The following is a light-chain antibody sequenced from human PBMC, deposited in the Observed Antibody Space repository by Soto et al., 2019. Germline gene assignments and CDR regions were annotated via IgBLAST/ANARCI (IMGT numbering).Light chain of an antibody. V-gene: IGKV3-20*01. J-gene: IGKJ5*01. CDR1: QSVTSR. CDR2: DAS. Sequence: TQSPYAMCVSPGERPTLYCRASQSVTSRLAWYQQKSGQSPRLLISDASSRATGIPDRFSGSGSETDFTLTIRRLEPEDFAVYFCQQSNSAPISSGQGTRLEI. CDR3: QQSNSAPIS.